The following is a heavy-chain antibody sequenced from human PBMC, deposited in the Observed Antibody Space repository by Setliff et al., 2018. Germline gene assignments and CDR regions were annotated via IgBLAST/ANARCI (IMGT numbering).Heavy chain of an antibody. Sequence: ASVKVSCKASGYNFAESIVSWVRQAPGQGLEWMGWISAYNGHTYSAQKFQARVTLTTDTSTNMAYMELSSLRSEDTAMYYCARIGPSNWGIRGYNWLDPWGQGTLVTVSS. CDR3: ARIGPSNWGIRGYNWLDP. CDR2: ISAYNGHT. V-gene: IGHV1-18*01. J-gene: IGHJ5*02. D-gene: IGHD6-13*01. CDR1: GYNFAESI.